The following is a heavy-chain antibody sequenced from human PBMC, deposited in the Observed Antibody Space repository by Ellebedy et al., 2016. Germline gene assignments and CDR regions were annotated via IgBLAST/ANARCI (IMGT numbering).Heavy chain of an antibody. V-gene: IGHV1-3*01. CDR3: ARGSYSGYDPFDY. J-gene: IGHJ4*02. CDR2: INAGNGNT. Sequence: ASVKVSCKASGYTFTSYAMHWVRQAPGQRLEWMGWINAGNGNTKYSQKFQDRVTITRDTSASTAYMELSSLRSEDTAVYYCARGSYSGYDPFDYWGQGTLVTVSS. CDR1: GYTFTSYA. D-gene: IGHD5-12*01.